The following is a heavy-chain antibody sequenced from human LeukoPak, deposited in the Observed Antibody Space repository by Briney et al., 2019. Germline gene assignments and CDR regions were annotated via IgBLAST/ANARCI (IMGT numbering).Heavy chain of an antibody. CDR2: IYYSGST. CDR1: GGSISSGGYS. V-gene: IGHV4-31*03. D-gene: IGHD6-19*01. J-gene: IGHJ4*02. CDR3: ARYHGWPYFDY. Sequence: SETLSLTCTVSGGSISSGGYSWSWIRQHPGKGLEWIGYIYYSGSTYYNPSLKSRVTISVDTSKNQFSLKLSSVTAADTAVYYCARYHGWPYFDYWGQGTLVTVSS.